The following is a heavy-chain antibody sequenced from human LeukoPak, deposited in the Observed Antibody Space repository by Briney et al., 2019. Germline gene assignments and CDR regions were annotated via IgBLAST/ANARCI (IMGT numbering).Heavy chain of an antibody. Sequence: GGSLRLSCAASGFAFSSYWLHWVRQAPGKGLVWVSRVNSDGSSTNYADSVEGRFTVSRDNAKNTLFLQMNSLRVEDTALYYCVSGDHGNYWGQGTLVTVSS. D-gene: IGHD4-17*01. V-gene: IGHV3-74*01. J-gene: IGHJ4*02. CDR3: VSGDHGNY. CDR2: VNSDGSST. CDR1: GFAFSSYW.